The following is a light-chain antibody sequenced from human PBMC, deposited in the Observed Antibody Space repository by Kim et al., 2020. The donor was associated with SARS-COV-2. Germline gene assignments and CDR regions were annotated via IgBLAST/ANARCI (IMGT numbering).Light chain of an antibody. CDR3: NSRDSSGNHLV. V-gene: IGLV3-19*01. J-gene: IGLJ2*01. CDR2: GKN. Sequence: SSELTQDPAVSVALGQTVRITCQGDSLRSYYASWYQQKPGQAPVLVIYGKNNRPSGIPDRFSGSSSGNTASLTITGAQAEDEAENYCNSRDSSGNHLVFGGETQLTVL. CDR1: SLRSYY.